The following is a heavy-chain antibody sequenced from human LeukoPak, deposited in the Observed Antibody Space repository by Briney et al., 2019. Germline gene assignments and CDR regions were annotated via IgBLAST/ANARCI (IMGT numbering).Heavy chain of an antibody. Sequence: PGGSLRLSCAASGFTFSSYGMSWVRQAPGKGLEWVSAISGSGGSTYYADSVKGRFTISRDNSKNTLYLQMNSLRPEDAAVYYCAKAPVTTCRGAFCYPFDYWGLGTLVTVSS. V-gene: IGHV3-23*01. CDR3: AKAPVTTCRGAFCYPFDY. CDR2: ISGSGGST. D-gene: IGHD2-15*01. J-gene: IGHJ4*02. CDR1: GFTFSSYG.